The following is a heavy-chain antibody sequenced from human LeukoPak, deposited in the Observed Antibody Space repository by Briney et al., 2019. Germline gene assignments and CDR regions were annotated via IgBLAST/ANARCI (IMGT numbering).Heavy chain of an antibody. D-gene: IGHD5-12*01. V-gene: IGHV1-8*03. Sequence: GASVKVSCKASGYTFTSYDINWVRQATGQGLEWMGWMNPNSGNTGYAQKFQGRVTITRNTSISTAYMELSSLRSEDTAVYYCSSSRGGDAFDIWGQGTMVTVSS. CDR2: MNPNSGNT. CDR3: SSSRGGDAFDI. J-gene: IGHJ3*02. CDR1: GYTFTSYD.